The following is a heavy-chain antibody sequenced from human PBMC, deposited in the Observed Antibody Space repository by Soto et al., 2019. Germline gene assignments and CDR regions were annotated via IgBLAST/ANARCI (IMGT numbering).Heavy chain of an antibody. D-gene: IGHD3-10*01. J-gene: IGHJ6*03. Sequence: SETLSLTCAVYGGSFSGYYWSWIRQPPGKGLEWIGEINHSGSTNYNPSLKSRVTISVDTSKNQFSLKLSSVTAADTAVYYCARRKLLLWFGEIFLEWTRSAYMDVWGKGTTVTVSS. CDR3: ARRKLLLWFGEIFLEWTRSAYMDV. V-gene: IGHV4-34*01. CDR1: GGSFSGYY. CDR2: INHSGST.